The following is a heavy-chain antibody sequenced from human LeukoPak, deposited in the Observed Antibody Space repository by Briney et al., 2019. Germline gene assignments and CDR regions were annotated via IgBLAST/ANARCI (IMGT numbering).Heavy chain of an antibody. CDR1: GYTFTTYS. CDR3: ATATQPRGYFLH. D-gene: IGHD2-2*01. V-gene: IGHV1-18*01. CDR2: ISVNSGGT. J-gene: IGHJ1*01. Sequence: VASVKVSCKASGYTFTTYSLAWVRQAPGQSLEWMGWISVNSGGTNYAQSFQDRVTLTRDAFTNTAYLELRSLRSDDTAIIYCATATQPRGYFLHWGQGTLVTVSS.